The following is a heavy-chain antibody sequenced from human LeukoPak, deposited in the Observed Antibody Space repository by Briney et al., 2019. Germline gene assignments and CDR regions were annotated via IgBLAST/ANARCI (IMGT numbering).Heavy chain of an antibody. J-gene: IGHJ4*02. V-gene: IGHV4-39*01. CDR3: ARGSGGGSIAAPVDC. CDR2: IYYSGST. D-gene: IGHD6-6*01. Sequence: PSETLSLTCTGSGGSISSSSYYWGWIRQPPGKGLEWIGSIYYSGSTYYNPSLKSRVTISVDTSKNQFSLKQSSVTAADTAVYYCARGSGGGSIAAPVDCWGQGTLVTVSS. CDR1: GGSISSSSYY.